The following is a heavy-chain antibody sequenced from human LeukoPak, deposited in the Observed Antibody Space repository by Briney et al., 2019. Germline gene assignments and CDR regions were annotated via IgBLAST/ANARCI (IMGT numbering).Heavy chain of an antibody. J-gene: IGHJ5*02. CDR1: GGSISSGDYY. CDR2: IYTSGKT. D-gene: IGHD5-12*01. Sequence: SETLSLTCTVLGGSISSGDYYWSWIRQPAGKGLEWIGRIYTSGKTNYSPSLNSRVTISVDTSRNQFSLKLSSVTAADTAVYYCARGVDYSGYQQKGFDPWGQGTLVTVSS. V-gene: IGHV4-61*02. CDR3: ARGVDYSGYQQKGFDP.